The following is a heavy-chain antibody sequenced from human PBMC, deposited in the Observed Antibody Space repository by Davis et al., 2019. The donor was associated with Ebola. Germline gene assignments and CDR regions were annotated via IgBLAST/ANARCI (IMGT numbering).Heavy chain of an antibody. CDR3: ARASLIHPFDY. J-gene: IGHJ4*02. V-gene: IGHV4-39*07. CDR2: IYYSGST. Sequence: MPSETLSLTCTVSGGSISSSSYYWGWIRQPPGKGLEWIGSIYYSGSTYYNPSLKSRVTISVDTSKNQFSLKLSSVTAADTAIYYCARASLIHPFDYWGQGTLVTVSS. CDR1: GGSISSSSYY.